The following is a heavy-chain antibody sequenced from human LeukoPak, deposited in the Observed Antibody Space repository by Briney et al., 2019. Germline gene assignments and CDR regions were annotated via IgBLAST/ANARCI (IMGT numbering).Heavy chain of an antibody. Sequence: GGSLRLSCAASGFTFSSYAMSWVRQAPGMGLEWVSASSGSGGSTYYADSVKGRFTISRDNSKNTLYLQMNSLRAEDTAVYYCAKDRNYYDSSGYYWWWGQGTLVTVSS. CDR2: SSGSGGST. CDR1: GFTFSSYA. D-gene: IGHD3-22*01. V-gene: IGHV3-23*01. J-gene: IGHJ4*02. CDR3: AKDRNYYDSSGYYWW.